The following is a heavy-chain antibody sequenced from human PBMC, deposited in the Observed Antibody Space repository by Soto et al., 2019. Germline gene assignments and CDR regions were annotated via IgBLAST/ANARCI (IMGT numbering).Heavy chain of an antibody. J-gene: IGHJ4*02. Sequence: QVQLVESVGGVVQPGRSLRLSCAASGFTFSSYGMHWVRQAPGKGLEWVAVISYDGSNKYYADSVKGRFTISRDNSKNTLYLQMNSLRAEDTAVYYCAKDGEYYDFWSGYYTGNPYFDYWGQGTLVTVSS. CDR1: GFTFSSYG. CDR3: AKDGEYYDFWSGYYTGNPYFDY. CDR2: ISYDGSNK. D-gene: IGHD3-3*01. V-gene: IGHV3-30*18.